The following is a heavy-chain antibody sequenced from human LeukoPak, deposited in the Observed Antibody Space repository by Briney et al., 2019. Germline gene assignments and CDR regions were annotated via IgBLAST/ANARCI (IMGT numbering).Heavy chain of an antibody. Sequence: GGSLRHSCEASGFSFSGNWMSWVRQAPGKGLEWVSAISGSSDGTYYADSVRGRFTISRDNSKNTVYLQMNSLRVEDTAVFYCVKEYRSGFIRCFDYWGQGTQVTVSS. CDR2: ISGSSDGT. CDR3: VKEYRSGFIRCFDY. D-gene: IGHD6-19*01. CDR1: GFSFSGNW. J-gene: IGHJ4*02. V-gene: IGHV3-23*01.